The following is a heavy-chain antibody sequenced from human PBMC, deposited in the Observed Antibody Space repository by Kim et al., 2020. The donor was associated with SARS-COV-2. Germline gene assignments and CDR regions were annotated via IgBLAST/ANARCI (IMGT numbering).Heavy chain of an antibody. V-gene: IGHV1-69*01. J-gene: IGHJ3*02. CDR3: ATAYYYDSSDAFDI. Sequence: AQKFQGRVTITADESTSTAYMELSSLRSEDTAVYYCATAYYYDSSDAFDIWGQGTMVTVSS. D-gene: IGHD3-22*01.